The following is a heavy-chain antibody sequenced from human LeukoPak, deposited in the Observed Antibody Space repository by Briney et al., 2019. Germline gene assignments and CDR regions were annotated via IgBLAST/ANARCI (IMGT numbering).Heavy chain of an antibody. Sequence: PSETLPLTCAVYGGSLSGYYWSWIRQPPGKGLEWIGEINHSGSTNYSPTLKSRVTILVYTAKYQSSLKLSSVSAADTAVYYCARGPFCSGYYFYYYYYMDVWGKGTTVTVSS. CDR3: ARGPFCSGYYFYYYYYMDV. CDR2: INHSGST. V-gene: IGHV4-34*01. J-gene: IGHJ6*03. D-gene: IGHD3-3*01. CDR1: GGSLSGYY.